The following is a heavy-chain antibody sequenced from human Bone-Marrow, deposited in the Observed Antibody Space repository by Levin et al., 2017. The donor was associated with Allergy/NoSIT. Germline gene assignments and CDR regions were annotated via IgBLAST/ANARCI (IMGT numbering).Heavy chain of an antibody. J-gene: IGHJ5*02. CDR3: ARDKGPALQRETRYCSGGSCYAGHWFDP. CDR1: GGTFSSYA. CDR2: IIPIFGTA. D-gene: IGHD2-15*01. V-gene: IGHV1-69*06. Sequence: ASVKVSCKASGGTFSSYAISWVRQAPGQGLEWMGGIIPIFGTANYAQKFQGRVTITADKSTSTAYMELSSLRSEDTAVYYCARDKGPALQRETRYCSGGSCYAGHWFDPWGQGTLVTVSS.